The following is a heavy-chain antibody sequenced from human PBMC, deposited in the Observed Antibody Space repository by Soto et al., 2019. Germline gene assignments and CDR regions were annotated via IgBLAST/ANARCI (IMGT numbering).Heavy chain of an antibody. CDR1: GGFISSTNW. CDR2: ISHTGST. CDR3: ARKEGSGWYNFDY. J-gene: IGHJ4*02. V-gene: IGHV4-4*02. Sequence: VQLRESGPGLVKPSGTLSLTCAVSGGFISSTNWWSWVRQPPGKGLEWIGEISHTGSTNYNPSLKSRVTISVDKSKNQFSLNLTSVTVADTAVYYCARKEGSGWYNFDYWGQGTLVTVSS. D-gene: IGHD6-19*01.